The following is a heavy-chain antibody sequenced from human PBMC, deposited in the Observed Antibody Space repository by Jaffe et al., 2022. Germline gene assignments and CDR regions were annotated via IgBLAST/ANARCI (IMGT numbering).Heavy chain of an antibody. D-gene: IGHD2-15*01. J-gene: IGHJ3*02. CDR3: ARLRASDSYDAFDI. V-gene: IGHV3-21*01. Sequence: EVQLVESGGGLVKPGGSLRLSCAASGFTFSSYSMNWVRQAPGKGLEWVSSISSSSSYIYYADSVKGRFTISRDNAKNSLYLQMNSLRAEDTAVYYCARLRASDSYDAFDIWGQGTMVTVSS. CDR2: ISSSSSYI. CDR1: GFTFSSYS.